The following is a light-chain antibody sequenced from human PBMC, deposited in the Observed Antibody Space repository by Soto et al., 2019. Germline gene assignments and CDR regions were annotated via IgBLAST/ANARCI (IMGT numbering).Light chain of an antibody. J-gene: IGLJ3*02. CDR2: VNSDGSH. CDR1: SGHSNYA. Sequence: QLVLTQSPSASASLGASVKLTCTLSSGHSNYAIAWHQQQPEKGPRYLMKVNSDGSHIKGDGIPDRFSGSSSGAERHLTISSLQSEDEADYYCQTWDTGTGVFGGGTKLTVL. CDR3: QTWDTGTGV. V-gene: IGLV4-69*01.